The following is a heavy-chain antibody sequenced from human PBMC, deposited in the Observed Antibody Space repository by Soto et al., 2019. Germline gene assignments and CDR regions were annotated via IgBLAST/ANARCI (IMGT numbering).Heavy chain of an antibody. CDR3: ARLGGSGSYPYYYGMDV. V-gene: IGHV5-51*01. J-gene: IGHJ6*02. D-gene: IGHD3-10*01. Sequence: PXESLKISFKGSGYSFTSYWIGWVRQIPGKGLEWMGIIYPGDSDTRYSPSFQGQVTISADKSISTAYLQWSSLKASDTAMYYCARLGGSGSYPYYYGMDVWGQGTTVTVSS. CDR1: GYSFTSYW. CDR2: IYPGDSDT.